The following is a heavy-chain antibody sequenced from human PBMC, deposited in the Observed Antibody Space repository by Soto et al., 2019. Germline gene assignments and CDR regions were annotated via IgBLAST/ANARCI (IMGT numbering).Heavy chain of an antibody. CDR1: GFTFSSYS. CDR3: ARDCSSTSCYRLALIDF. V-gene: IGHV3-48*01. J-gene: IGHJ4*02. CDR2: ISSSSSTI. D-gene: IGHD2-2*01. Sequence: GGSLRLSCAASGFTFSSYSMNWVRQAPGKGLEWVSYISSSSSTIYYADSVKGRFTISRDNAKNSLYLQMNSLRAEDTAVYYCARDCSSTSCYRLALIDFWAQGTLVTVSS.